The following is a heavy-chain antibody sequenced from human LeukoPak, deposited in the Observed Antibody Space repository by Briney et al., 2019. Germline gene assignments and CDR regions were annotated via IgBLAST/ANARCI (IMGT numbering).Heavy chain of an antibody. Sequence: GASVTVSCKASGGTFNNSPVNWVRQAPGQGLEWMGGVIPLFGTTIYAQKFMGRVAFTTDVSTGSADMDLASLTSDDTDVDFCTKGGPSGFSGAGMRQAMDVWCQGTTVIVSS. CDR2: VIPLFGTT. J-gene: IGHJ6*02. CDR1: GGTFNNSP. V-gene: IGHV1-69*05. D-gene: IGHD3-10*01. CDR3: TKGGPSGFSGAGMRQAMDV.